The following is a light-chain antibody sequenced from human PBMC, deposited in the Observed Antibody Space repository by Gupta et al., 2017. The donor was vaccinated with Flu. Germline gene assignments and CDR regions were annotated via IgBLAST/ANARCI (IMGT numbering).Light chain of an antibody. V-gene: IGLV3-25*03. CDR3: QSEDSGTGI. J-gene: IGLJ2*01. Sequence: SPGQTARITCSGDALAKQYADWYQQTPGQATGVGRYRDNERPSGIPERYSGSSSGTNGKLTISGVQAEDEADYYCQSEDSGTGIFGGGTQLTVL. CDR1: ALAKQY. CDR2: RDN.